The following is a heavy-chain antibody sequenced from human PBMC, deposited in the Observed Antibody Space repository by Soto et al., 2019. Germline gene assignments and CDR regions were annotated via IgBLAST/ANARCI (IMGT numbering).Heavy chain of an antibody. CDR3: ARSRAARRLPCDY. D-gene: IGHD6-6*01. Sequence: PSETLSLTCAVYGGSFSGYYWSWIRQPPGEGLEWSGEINHSGSTNYNPSLKSRVTISVDTSKHQFSLKLSSVTAADAAVYYCARSRAARRLPCDYWGQGTLVNVSS. CDR1: GGSFSGYY. V-gene: IGHV4-34*01. CDR2: INHSGST. J-gene: IGHJ4*02.